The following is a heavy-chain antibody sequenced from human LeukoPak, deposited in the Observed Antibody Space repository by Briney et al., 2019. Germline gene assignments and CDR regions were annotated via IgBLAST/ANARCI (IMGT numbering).Heavy chain of an antibody. CDR1: GFTFSTYG. J-gene: IGHJ3*02. CDR2: IRYDGTNK. D-gene: IGHD1-26*01. Sequence: GGSLRLSCAASGFTFSTYGMHWVRQAPGKGLEWVAFIRYDGTNKNYVDSVKGRFTISRDNSKNTLYLQMNSLGAEDTAVYYCAKESGDHFEAFDIWGQGTMVTASS. V-gene: IGHV3-30*02. CDR3: AKESGDHFEAFDI.